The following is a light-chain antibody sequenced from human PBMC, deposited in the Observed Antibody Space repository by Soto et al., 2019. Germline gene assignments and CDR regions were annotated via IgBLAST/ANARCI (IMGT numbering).Light chain of an antibody. CDR1: QSISSW. CDR3: QQYKTYPWT. J-gene: IGKJ1*01. CDR2: KAS. Sequence: DIQMTQSPSTLSASVGDRVTITCRASQSISSWLAWYQQKPGKAPNLLIYKASSLESGVPSRFSGSGSGTEYTLTISSRKLDHSATSYCQQYKTYPWTFGQGTKVEIK. V-gene: IGKV1-5*03.